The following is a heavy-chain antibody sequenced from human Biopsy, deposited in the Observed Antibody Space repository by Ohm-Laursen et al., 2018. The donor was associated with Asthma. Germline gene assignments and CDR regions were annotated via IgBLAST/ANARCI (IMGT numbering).Heavy chain of an antibody. CDR1: GFSFSKYG. J-gene: IGHJ1*01. CDR3: ARTFHFWSPYHAEHYQL. D-gene: IGHD3-3*02. V-gene: IGHV3-33*01. Sequence: SLRLSCTASGFSFSKYGIHWVRQAPGKGLEWVAVIWYDGGYKDNADSVQGRVTISRDNSKNTLSLQMNSLRAEDTAVYYCARTFHFWSPYHAEHYQLWGQGTLVTASS. CDR2: IWYDGGYK.